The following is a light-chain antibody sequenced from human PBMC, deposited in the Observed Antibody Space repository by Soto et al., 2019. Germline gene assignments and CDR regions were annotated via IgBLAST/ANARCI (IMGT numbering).Light chain of an antibody. J-gene: IGKJ5*01. CDR3: QQSYTTASIT. CDR1: QSISRN. V-gene: IGKV1-39*01. Sequence: DIPMTQSPSSLSASVGDRVTITCRASQSISRNLNWYQHKPGKAPKLLIYAASSVQNGVPSRFSGGGSGTEFTLSISSLQPEDFGTYYCQQSYTTASITFGQGTRLEIK. CDR2: AAS.